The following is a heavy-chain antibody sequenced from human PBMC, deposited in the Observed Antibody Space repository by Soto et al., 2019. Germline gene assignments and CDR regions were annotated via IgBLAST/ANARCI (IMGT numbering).Heavy chain of an antibody. Sequence: QVQLVQSGAVVKKPGSSVKVSCKVSRGTFSSYTISWVRQAPGQGLEWMGRIFPLLGVTNFAQKFQGRLTITADKSTSTVYMELSSLRSDDTAVFHCAREGERVVVVPAAMRDDAFDVWGQGTMVTVSS. D-gene: IGHD2-2*01. CDR1: RGTFSSYT. V-gene: IGHV1-69*08. J-gene: IGHJ3*01. CDR3: AREGERVVVVPAAMRDDAFDV. CDR2: IFPLLGVT.